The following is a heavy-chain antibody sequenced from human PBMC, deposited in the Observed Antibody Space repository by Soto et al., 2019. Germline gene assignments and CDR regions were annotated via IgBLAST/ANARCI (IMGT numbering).Heavy chain of an antibody. D-gene: IGHD2-21*02. Sequence: KSSETLSLTCTVSGGSITDYSWVWIRQPAGKGLEWIGRIFSSGSTNYNPSLKGRITMSLDTSKNQFSLKLNSATATDTAVYFCARDQGVVVTADNWFDPWGQGTLVTVSS. CDR3: ARDQGVVVTADNWFDP. CDR1: GGSITDYS. CDR2: IFSSGST. J-gene: IGHJ5*02. V-gene: IGHV4-4*07.